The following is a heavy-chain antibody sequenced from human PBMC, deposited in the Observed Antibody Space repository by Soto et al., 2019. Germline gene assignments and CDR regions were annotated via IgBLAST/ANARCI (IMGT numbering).Heavy chain of an antibody. CDR3: ARDLISGIQLWQSDYFDY. CDR1: GFTFSSYG. Sequence: GGSLRLSCAASGFTFSSYGMHWVRQAPGKGLEWVAVIWYDGSNKYYADSVKGRFTISRDNSKNTLYLQMNSLRAEDTAVYYCARDLISGIQLWQSDYFDYWGQGTLVTVSS. V-gene: IGHV3-33*01. CDR2: IWYDGSNK. J-gene: IGHJ4*02. D-gene: IGHD5-18*01.